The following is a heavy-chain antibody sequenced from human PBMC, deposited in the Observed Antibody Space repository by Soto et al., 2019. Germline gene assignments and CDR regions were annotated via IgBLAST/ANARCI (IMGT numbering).Heavy chain of an antibody. CDR1: GFTFSSYA. CDR3: ARDLETKVNCSGGSCKWYYYYYGMDV. J-gene: IGHJ6*02. Sequence: PVGSLRLSCAASGFTFSSYAMHWVRQAPGKGLEWVAVISYDGSNKYYADSVKGRFTISRDNSKNTLYLQMNSLRAEDTAVYYCARDLETKVNCSGGSCKWYYYYYGMDVWGQGTTVTVSS. V-gene: IGHV3-30-3*01. CDR2: ISYDGSNK. D-gene: IGHD2-15*01.